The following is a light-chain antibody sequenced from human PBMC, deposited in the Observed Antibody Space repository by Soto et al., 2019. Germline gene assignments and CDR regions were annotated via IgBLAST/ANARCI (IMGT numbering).Light chain of an antibody. V-gene: IGLV2-11*01. J-gene: IGLJ1*01. CDR2: DVN. CDR3: CSYAGSSLYV. CDR1: SSDVGGYDY. Sequence: QSVLTQPRSVSGSPGQSVTISCTGTSSDVGGYDYVSWYRQHPGKAPKLMIYDVNKRPSGVPDRFSGSKSGNTASLTISGLQAEDEADYYCCSYAGSSLYVFGTGTKVTVL.